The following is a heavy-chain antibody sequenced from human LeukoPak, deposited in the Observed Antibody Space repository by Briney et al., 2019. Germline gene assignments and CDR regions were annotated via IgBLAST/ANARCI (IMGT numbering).Heavy chain of an antibody. CDR1: GFTVSSNY. CDR2: IYSGGST. Sequence: GGSLRLSCAASGFTVSSNYMSWVRQAPGKGLEWVSVIYSGGSTYYADSVKGRFTISRDNSKNTLYLQMNSLRAEDTAVYYCARTFPGGSGYLRYRGQGTLVTVSS. D-gene: IGHD3-10*01. J-gene: IGHJ4*02. V-gene: IGHV3-53*01. CDR3: ARTFPGGSGYLRY.